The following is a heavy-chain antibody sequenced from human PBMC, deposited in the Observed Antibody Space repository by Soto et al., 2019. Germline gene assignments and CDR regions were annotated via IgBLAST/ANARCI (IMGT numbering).Heavy chain of an antibody. V-gene: IGHV3-11*01. D-gene: IGHD3-3*01. Sequence: QVQLVESGGGLVKPGGSLRLSCAASGFIFSDYYMTWIRQAPGRGLEWLSCSSNRDRSTYYADSVKDRFVVSKDNAKNLVYLQMNSLRAEETAVYFCARAWKIEKFGVISMSKGLDVWGQVTTVTVSS. CDR2: SSNRDRST. CDR1: GFIFSDYY. J-gene: IGHJ6*02. CDR3: ARAWKIEKFGVISMSKGLDV.